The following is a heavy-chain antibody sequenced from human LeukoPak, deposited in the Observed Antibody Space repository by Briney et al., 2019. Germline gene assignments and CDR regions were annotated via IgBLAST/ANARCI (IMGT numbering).Heavy chain of an antibody. CDR1: GFTFGNYA. Sequence: GGSLRLSCAASGFTFGNYAMSWVRQAPGKGLEWVSGIGDSGTTYYVDSVRGRFTISRDNSKNTLYLQMNGLRAEDTAVYYCAKDGEKYYDSSGYYSPRPFDSWGQGTLVTVSS. V-gene: IGHV3-23*01. D-gene: IGHD3-22*01. CDR2: IGDSGTT. J-gene: IGHJ4*02. CDR3: AKDGEKYYDSSGYYSPRPFDS.